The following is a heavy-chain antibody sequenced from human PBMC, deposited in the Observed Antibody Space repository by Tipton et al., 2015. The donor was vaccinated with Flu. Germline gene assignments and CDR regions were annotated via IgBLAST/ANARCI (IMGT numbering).Heavy chain of an antibody. CDR3: AKVVVAETHNYYGMDI. CDR2: IHYDGSNK. D-gene: IGHD5-12*01. CDR1: GFPFSNYG. V-gene: IGHV3-30*02. J-gene: IGHJ6*02. Sequence: SLRLSCAASGFPFSNYGIHWVRQAPGKGLEWVAFIHYDGSNKYYTDSVKGRFTISRDSSKTTLYLQMNSLRPEDTAVYYCAKVVVAETHNYYGMDIWGQGITVTVSS.